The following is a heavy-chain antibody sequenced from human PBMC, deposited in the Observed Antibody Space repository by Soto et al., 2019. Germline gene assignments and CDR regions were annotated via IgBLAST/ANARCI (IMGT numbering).Heavy chain of an antibody. J-gene: IGHJ3*02. CDR2: IYSGGST. Sequence: GESLKISCAASGFTVSSNYMSWVRQAPGKGLEWVSVIYSGGSTYYADSVKGRFTISRDNSKNTLYLQMNSLRAEDTAVYYCARGRNWDDAFDIWGQGTMVTVPS. D-gene: IGHD7-27*01. V-gene: IGHV3-53*01. CDR3: ARGRNWDDAFDI. CDR1: GFTVSSNY.